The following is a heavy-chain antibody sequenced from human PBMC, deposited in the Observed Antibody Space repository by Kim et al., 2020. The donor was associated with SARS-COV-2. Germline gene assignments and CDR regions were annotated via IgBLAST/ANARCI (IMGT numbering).Heavy chain of an antibody. CDR2: IGTAGDT. J-gene: IGHJ6*02. CDR1: GFTFSSYD. Sequence: GGSLRLSCAASGFTFSSYDMHWVRQATGKGLEWVSAIGTAGDTYYPGSVKGRFTISRENAKNSLYLQMNSLRAGDTAVYYCARADIEAEQVYCSGGSCYPSLYGMDVWGQGTPVTVSS. D-gene: IGHD2-15*01. V-gene: IGHV3-13*04. CDR3: ARADIEAEQVYCSGGSCYPSLYGMDV.